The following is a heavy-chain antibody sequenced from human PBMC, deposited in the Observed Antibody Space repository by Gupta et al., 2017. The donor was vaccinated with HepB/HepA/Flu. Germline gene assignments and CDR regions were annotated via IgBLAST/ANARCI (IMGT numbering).Heavy chain of an antibody. CDR3: AKDDGGNSYLY. D-gene: IGHD4-23*01. CDR2: ISYDGSKK. V-gene: IGHV3-30*18. J-gene: IGHJ4*02. CDR1: GFTFSNYG. Sequence: QVQLVQSGGGGVQPGTSLRLSCAVSGFTFSNYGMHWVRQAPGKGLEWVAVISYDGSKKLYVDAVKGRFIISRDNSKNTLYLQMNNLRAEDTAVYYCAKDDGGNSYLYWGQGSLVTVSS.